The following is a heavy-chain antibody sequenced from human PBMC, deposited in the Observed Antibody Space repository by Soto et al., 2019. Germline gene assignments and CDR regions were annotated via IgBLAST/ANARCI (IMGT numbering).Heavy chain of an antibody. J-gene: IGHJ4*02. CDR3: ARDQEAAAGNTDY. D-gene: IGHD6-13*01. V-gene: IGHV3-33*01. Sequence: GGSLRLSCAASGFTFSSYGMHWVRQAPGKGLEWVAVIWYDGSNKYYADSVKGRFTISRDNSKNTLYLQMNSLRAEDTAVFYCARDQEAAAGNTDYWGQGTLVTVSS. CDR2: IWYDGSNK. CDR1: GFTFSSYG.